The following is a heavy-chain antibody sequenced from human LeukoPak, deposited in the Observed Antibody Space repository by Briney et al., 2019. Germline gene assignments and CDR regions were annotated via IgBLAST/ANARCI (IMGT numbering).Heavy chain of an antibody. J-gene: IGHJ4*02. CDR3: ARESTTNFGVVITGPIDY. Sequence: SETLSLTCTVSGGSISSGDYYWSWIRQPPGKGLEWIGYIYYSGSTYYNPSLKSRVTISVDTSKNQFSLKLSSVTAADTAVYYCARESTTNFGVVITGPIDYWGQGTLVTVSS. CDR1: GGSISSGDYY. D-gene: IGHD3-3*01. V-gene: IGHV4-30-4*08. CDR2: IYYSGST.